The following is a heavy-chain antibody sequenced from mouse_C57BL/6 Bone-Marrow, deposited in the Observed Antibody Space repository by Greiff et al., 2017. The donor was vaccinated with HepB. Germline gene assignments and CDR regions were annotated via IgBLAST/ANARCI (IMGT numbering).Heavy chain of an antibody. D-gene: IGHD2-5*01. Sequence: QVQLQQPGAELVKPGASVKMSCKASGYTFTSYWITWVKQRPGQGLEWIGDIYPGSGSTNYNEKFKSKATLTVDPSSSTAYMQLSSLTSEDSAFYYCALPYYSNLGFDYWGQGTTLTVSS. CDR2: IYPGSGST. CDR1: GYTFTSYW. CDR3: ALPYYSNLGFDY. V-gene: IGHV1-55*01. J-gene: IGHJ2*01.